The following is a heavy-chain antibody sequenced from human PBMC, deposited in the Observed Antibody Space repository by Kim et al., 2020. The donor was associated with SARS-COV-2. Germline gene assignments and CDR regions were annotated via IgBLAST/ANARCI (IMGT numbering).Heavy chain of an antibody. V-gene: IGHV3-11*01. D-gene: IGHD6-19*01. CDR3: SKGIAVAGTGFDY. Sequence: ADPGKGRFTISRDNAKNSMYLQMNSLRAEDTAVYYCSKGIAVAGTGFDYWGQGTLVPVSS. J-gene: IGHJ4*02.